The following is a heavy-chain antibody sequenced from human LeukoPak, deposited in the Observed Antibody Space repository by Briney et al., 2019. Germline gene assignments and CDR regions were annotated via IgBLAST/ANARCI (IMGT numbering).Heavy chain of an antibody. CDR2: IYTSGST. CDR1: GGSISSGSYY. D-gene: IGHD3-10*01. Sequence: SETLSLTCTVSGGSISSGSYYWSWIRQPAGKGLEWIGRIYTSGSTNYNPSLKSRVTISVDTSKNQFSLKLSSVTAADTAVYYCTRGVMVRGVLGWFDPWGQGTLVTVS. V-gene: IGHV4-61*02. CDR3: TRGVMVRGVLGWFDP. J-gene: IGHJ5*02.